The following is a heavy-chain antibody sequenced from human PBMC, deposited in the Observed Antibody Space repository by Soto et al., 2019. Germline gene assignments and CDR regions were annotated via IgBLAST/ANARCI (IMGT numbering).Heavy chain of an antibody. CDR3: AKGYGESGYSGYDHYYYYYMDV. D-gene: IGHD5-12*01. Sequence: EVQLLESGGGLVQPGGSLRLSCAASGFTFSSYAMSWVRQAPGKGLEWVSAISGSGGSTYYADSVKGRFTISRDNSKNTLYLQMNSLRAEDTAVYYCAKGYGESGYSGYDHYYYYYMDVWGKGTTVTVSS. V-gene: IGHV3-23*01. J-gene: IGHJ6*03. CDR1: GFTFSSYA. CDR2: ISGSGGST.